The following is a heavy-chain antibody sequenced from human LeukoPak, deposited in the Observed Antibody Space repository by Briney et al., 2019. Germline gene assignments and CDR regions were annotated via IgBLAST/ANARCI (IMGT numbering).Heavy chain of an antibody. CDR1: GYTFTSYY. CDR3: ARDSSPLQDIVLMVYASPGTFDY. CDR2: INPSGGST. V-gene: IGHV1-46*01. Sequence: GAPVKVSCKASGYTFTSYYMHWVRQAPGQGXXWMGIINPSGGSTSYAQKFQGRVTMTRDTSTSTVYMELSSLRSEDTAVYYCARDSSPLQDIVLMVYASPGTFDYWGQGTLVTVSS. J-gene: IGHJ4*02. D-gene: IGHD2-8*01.